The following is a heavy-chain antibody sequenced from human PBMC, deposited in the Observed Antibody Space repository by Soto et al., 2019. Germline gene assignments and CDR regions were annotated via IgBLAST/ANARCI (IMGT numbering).Heavy chain of an antibody. D-gene: IGHD6-13*01. CDR1: GFTFSNAW. V-gene: IGHV3-15*01. CDR2: IKSKTDGGTT. Sequence: EVQLVESGGGLVKPGGSLRLSCAASGFTFSNAWMSWVRQAPGKGLEWVGRIKSKTDGGTTDYAEPLKGRLTISRNDSKNRLKLQLNSAKTEDSAVYYCATEAAAPYNWFEPWGQGSLVPVSS. CDR3: ATEAAAPYNWFEP. J-gene: IGHJ5*02.